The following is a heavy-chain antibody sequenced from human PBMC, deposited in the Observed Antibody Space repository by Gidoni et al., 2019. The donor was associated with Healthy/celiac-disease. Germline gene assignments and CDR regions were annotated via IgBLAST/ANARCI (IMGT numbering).Heavy chain of an antibody. CDR3: ARVGDYVWGSYRFDY. CDR1: GFTFSRYW. J-gene: IGHJ4*02. Sequence: EVQLVESGGGLVQPGGSLRLSCAASGFTFSRYWMSWGRQAPGQGLEWVANIKQDGSEKYYVDSVKGRFTISRDNAKNSLYLQMNSLRAEDTAVYYCARVGDYVWGSYRFDYWGQGTLVTVSS. V-gene: IGHV3-7*03. D-gene: IGHD3-16*02. CDR2: IKQDGSEK.